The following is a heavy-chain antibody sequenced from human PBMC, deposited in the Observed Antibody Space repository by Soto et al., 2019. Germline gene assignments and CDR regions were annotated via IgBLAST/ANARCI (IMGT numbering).Heavy chain of an antibody. CDR3: ARDSAWELPEGNYFDY. V-gene: IGHV4-31*03. Sequence: SETLSLTCTVSGGSISSGGYYWSWIRQHPGKGLEWIGYIYYSGSTYYKPSLKSRVTISVDTSKNQFSLKLSSVTAADTAVYYCARDSAWELPEGNYFDYWGQGTLVTVSS. J-gene: IGHJ4*02. D-gene: IGHD1-26*01. CDR2: IYYSGST. CDR1: GGSISSGGYY.